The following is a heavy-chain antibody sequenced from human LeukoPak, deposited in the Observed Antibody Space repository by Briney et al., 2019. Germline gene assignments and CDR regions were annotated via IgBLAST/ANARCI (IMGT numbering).Heavy chain of an antibody. V-gene: IGHV4-28*01. Sequence: TSDTLSLTCAVSGYSISSNNWWGWIRQPPGEGLEWIGYIYYSGTTYYNPSLKSRVTMSIDTSKNQLSLKVSSVTAVDTALYSCARHYCSTTSCYVDYWGQGTLVTVSS. CDR2: IYYSGTT. CDR3: ARHYCSTTSCYVDY. CDR1: GYSISSNNW. J-gene: IGHJ4*02. D-gene: IGHD2-2*01.